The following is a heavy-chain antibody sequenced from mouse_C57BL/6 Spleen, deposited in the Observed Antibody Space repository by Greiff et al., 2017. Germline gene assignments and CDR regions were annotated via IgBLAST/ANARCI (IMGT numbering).Heavy chain of an antibody. D-gene: IGHD2-12*01. CDR1: GYTFTNYW. CDR3: ARLRRSYAMDY. Sequence: VQLKESGAELVRPGTSVKMSCKASGYTFTNYWIGWAKQRPGHGLEWIGDIYPGGGYTNYNEKFKGKATLTADKSSSTAYMQFSSLTSEDSAIYYCARLRRSYAMDYWGQGTSVTVSS. CDR2: IYPGGGYT. J-gene: IGHJ4*01. V-gene: IGHV1-63*01.